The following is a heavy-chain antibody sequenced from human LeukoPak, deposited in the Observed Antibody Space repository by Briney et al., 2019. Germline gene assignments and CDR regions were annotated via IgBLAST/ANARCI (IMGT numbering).Heavy chain of an antibody. CDR2: IYPGDSDT. V-gene: IGHV5-51*01. J-gene: IGHJ4*02. CDR1: GYSFTSYW. D-gene: IGHD6-13*01. CDR3: ARQAAVVAAAGTYDY. Sequence: GESLKISCKGSGYSFTSYWIGWVRQMPGKGLEWMGIIYPGDSDTRYSPSFQGQVTISADKSISTAYLQWSSLTASDTAMYYCARQAAVVAAAGTYDYWGQGTLVTVSS.